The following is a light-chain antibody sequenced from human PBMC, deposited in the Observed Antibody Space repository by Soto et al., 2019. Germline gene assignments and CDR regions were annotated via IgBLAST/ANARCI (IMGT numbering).Light chain of an antibody. J-gene: IGKJ1*01. V-gene: IGKV3-20*01. CDR2: GAS. Sequence: EIMLKQSPGTLSLSPGERATLSCRASQSVSSSYLAWYQQKPGQAPRLLIYGASSRATGIPDRFSGSGSGTDFTLTISRLEPEDFAVYYCQQYGSSPPWTFGQGTKVDI. CDR3: QQYGSSPPWT. CDR1: QSVSSSY.